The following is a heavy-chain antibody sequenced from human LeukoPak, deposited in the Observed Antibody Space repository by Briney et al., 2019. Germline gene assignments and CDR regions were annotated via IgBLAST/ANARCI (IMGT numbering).Heavy chain of an antibody. CDR2: IYSGGST. CDR1: GFTVSSNY. V-gene: IGHV3-66*01. D-gene: IGHD3-22*01. CDR3: ARAVGDSSGYSQDY. J-gene: IGHJ4*02. Sequence: GGSLRLSCAASGFTVSSNYMSWVRQAPGKGLEWVSVIYSGGSTYYADSVKGRFTISRDNSKNTLYLQMNSLRAEDTAVYYCARAVGDSSGYSQDYWGQGTLVTVSS.